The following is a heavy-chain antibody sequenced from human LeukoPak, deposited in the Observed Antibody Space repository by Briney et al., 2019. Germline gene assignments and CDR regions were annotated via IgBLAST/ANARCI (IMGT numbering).Heavy chain of an antibody. CDR3: AKDRLGGPYFFHY. V-gene: IGHV3-23*01. CDR1: GFTFSSYA. CDR2: ICGTGVRT. J-gene: IGHJ4*02. D-gene: IGHD3-16*01. Sequence: GGSLRLSCAASGFTFSSYAMSWVRQAPGKGLEWVSTICGTGVRTYYADSVKGRFTISRDNSKNTLYLQINSLRAEDTAVYFCAKDRLGGPYFFHYWGQGTLVTVSS.